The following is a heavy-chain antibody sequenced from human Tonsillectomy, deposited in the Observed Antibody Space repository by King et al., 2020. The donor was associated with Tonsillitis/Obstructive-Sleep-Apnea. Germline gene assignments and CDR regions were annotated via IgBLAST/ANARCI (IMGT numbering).Heavy chain of an antibody. Sequence: QLVQSGAEVKKPGASVKVSFKASGYTFTGYYMHWVRQAPGQGLEWMGWINPNSGGTNYAQKFQGWVTMTRDTSISTAYMELSRLRSDDTAVYYCARGSDPYSSCWYRKNFDYWGQGTLVTVSS. J-gene: IGHJ4*02. CDR1: GYTFTGYY. CDR2: INPNSGGT. V-gene: IGHV1-2*04. D-gene: IGHD6-19*01. CDR3: ARGSDPYSSCWYRKNFDY.